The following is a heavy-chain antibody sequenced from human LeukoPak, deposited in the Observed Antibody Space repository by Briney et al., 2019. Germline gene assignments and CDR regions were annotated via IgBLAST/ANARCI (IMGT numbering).Heavy chain of an antibody. CDR3: ATWGDYCSSTSCYTMDY. CDR1: GGSISSYY. V-gene: IGHV4-4*07. Sequence: SETLSLTCTVSGGSISSYYWSWIRQPAGKGLEWIGRIYTSGSTNYNPSLKSRVTMSVDTSKNQFSLKLSSVTAADTAVYYCATWGDYCSSTSCYTMDYWGQGTPVTVSS. J-gene: IGHJ4*02. D-gene: IGHD2-2*02. CDR2: IYTSGST.